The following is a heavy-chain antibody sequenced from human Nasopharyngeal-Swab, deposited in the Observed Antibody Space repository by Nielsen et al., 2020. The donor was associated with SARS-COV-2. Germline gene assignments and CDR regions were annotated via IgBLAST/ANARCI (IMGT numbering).Heavy chain of an antibody. CDR2: ISYDGSNK. CDR3: ASTPLDSSGYYCAFHY. J-gene: IGHJ4*02. V-gene: IGHV3-30-3*01. Sequence: GESLKISCAASGFTFSRYTMHWVRQAPGKGLEWVAVISYDGSNKYYADSVKGRFTISRDISKNTLYLQMNSLRAEDTAVFYCASTPLDSSGYYCAFHYWGRGTLVTVSS. D-gene: IGHD3-22*01. CDR1: GFTFSRYT.